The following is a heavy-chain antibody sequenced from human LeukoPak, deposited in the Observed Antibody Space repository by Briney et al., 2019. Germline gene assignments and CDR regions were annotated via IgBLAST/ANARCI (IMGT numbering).Heavy chain of an antibody. Sequence: GGSLRPSCAASGFTFSSYSMNCVRQAPGKGLEWVSYISSSSSTIYYADSVKGRFTISRDNAKNSLYLQMNSLRDEDTAVYYCARDPSYGSGSYSDYWGQGTLVTVSS. V-gene: IGHV3-48*02. CDR3: ARDPSYGSGSYSDY. J-gene: IGHJ4*02. D-gene: IGHD3-10*01. CDR1: GFTFSSYS. CDR2: ISSSSSTI.